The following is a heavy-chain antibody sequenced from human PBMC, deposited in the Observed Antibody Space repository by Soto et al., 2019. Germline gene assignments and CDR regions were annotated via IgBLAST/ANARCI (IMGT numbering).Heavy chain of an antibody. CDR1: GFTFSNAW. CDR3: TTLNSYDYIWGSYRHFDY. J-gene: IGHJ4*02. CDR2: IKSKTDGGTT. Sequence: GSLRLSCAASGFTFSNAWMSWVRQAPGKGLEWVGRIKSKTDGGTTDYAAPVKGRFTISRDDSKNTLYLQMNSLKTEDTAVYYCTTLNSYDYIWGSYRHFDYWGQGTLVTVSS. V-gene: IGHV3-15*01. D-gene: IGHD3-16*02.